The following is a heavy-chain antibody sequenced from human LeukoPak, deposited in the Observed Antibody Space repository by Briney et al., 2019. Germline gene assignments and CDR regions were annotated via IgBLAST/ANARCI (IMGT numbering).Heavy chain of an antibody. CDR3: ARAPPYGDYVRWFDP. V-gene: IGHV4-34*01. D-gene: IGHD4-17*01. CDR1: GGSFSGYY. J-gene: IGHJ5*02. Sequence: SETLSLTCAVYGGSFSGYYWSWIRQPPGKGLEWIGEINHSESTNYNPSLKSRVTISVDTSKNQFSLKLSSVTAADTAVYYCARAPPYGDYVRWFDPWGQGTLVTVSS. CDR2: INHSEST.